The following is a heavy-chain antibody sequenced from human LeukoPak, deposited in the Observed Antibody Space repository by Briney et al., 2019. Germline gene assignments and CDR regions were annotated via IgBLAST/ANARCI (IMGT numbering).Heavy chain of an antibody. D-gene: IGHD6-19*01. CDR1: RFTFRSYA. Sequence: GGSLRLSCAASRFTFRSYAMHWVRQAPGKGLEWVAVISHDESSKYYSDSVKGRFTISRDNSKNTLYLQMNSLRVEDTAVYYCARGQNQYSSGWNLFDYWGQGTLVTVSS. J-gene: IGHJ4*02. V-gene: IGHV3-30-3*01. CDR2: ISHDESSK. CDR3: ARGQNQYSSGWNLFDY.